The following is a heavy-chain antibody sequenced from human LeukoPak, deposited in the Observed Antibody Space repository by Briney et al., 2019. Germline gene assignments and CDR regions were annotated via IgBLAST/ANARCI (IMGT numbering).Heavy chain of an antibody. CDR1: GFTFSNYW. Sequence: GGSLRLSCAAAGFTFSNYWMHWVRQAPGKGLVWVSRIKSDGRTNYADSVKGRFTISRDNAKNTVSLQMNSLRAEDTAVYYCARRNYYGSGSYPYFDYWGQGTLVTVSS. D-gene: IGHD3-10*01. J-gene: IGHJ4*02. CDR3: ARRNYYGSGSYPYFDY. V-gene: IGHV3-74*01. CDR2: IKSDGRT.